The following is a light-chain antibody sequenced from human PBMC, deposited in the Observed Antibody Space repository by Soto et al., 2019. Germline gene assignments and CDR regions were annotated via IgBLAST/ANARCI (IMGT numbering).Light chain of an antibody. V-gene: IGKV3-15*01. CDR2: GAS. Sequence: EIVMTQSPATLSVSPGGRATLSCRASQSISDTLAWYQQKPGQAPRLLIYGASTRATGIPARFSGSGSGTEFTLTISSLQSEDFAVYYCQQYNNWPQTFCQGTKVDIK. CDR3: QQYNNWPQT. J-gene: IGKJ1*01. CDR1: QSISDT.